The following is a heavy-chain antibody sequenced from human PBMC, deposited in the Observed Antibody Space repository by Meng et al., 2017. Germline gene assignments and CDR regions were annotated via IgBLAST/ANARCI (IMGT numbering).Heavy chain of an antibody. Sequence: ASVNVSCKASGYTFTSYVLNWVRQATGQGLEWMGWMNPNRVNTGYAQKFQGRVTMTRHTSISTAYMELSSLRSEDTAVYYCARASLYDFWSGYAYGMDVWGQGIMVTVSS. V-gene: IGHV1-8*01. J-gene: IGHJ6*02. CDR3: ARASLYDFWSGYAYGMDV. D-gene: IGHD3-3*01. CDR1: GYTFTSYV. CDR2: MNPNRVNT.